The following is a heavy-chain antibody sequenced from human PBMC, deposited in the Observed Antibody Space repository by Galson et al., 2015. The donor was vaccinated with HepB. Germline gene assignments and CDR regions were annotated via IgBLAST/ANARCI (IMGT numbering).Heavy chain of an antibody. Sequence: SLRLSCAASGFTFSSYSMNWVRQAPGKGLEWVSYISSSSSTIYYADSVKGRFTISRDNAKNSLYLQMNSLRAEDTAVYYCARAPPPVLEDYFDYWGQGTLVTVSS. CDR3: ARAPPPVLEDYFDY. J-gene: IGHJ4*02. D-gene: IGHD4/OR15-4a*01. CDR1: GFTFSSYS. V-gene: IGHV3-48*04. CDR2: ISSSSSTI.